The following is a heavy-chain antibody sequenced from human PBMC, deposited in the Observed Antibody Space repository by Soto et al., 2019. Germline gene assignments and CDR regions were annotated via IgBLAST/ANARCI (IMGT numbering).Heavy chain of an antibody. V-gene: IGHV3-21*01. CDR2: INPTSRYV. D-gene: IGHD3-9*01. CDR3: ARHETRLTGDGFDI. J-gene: IGHJ3*02. Sequence: EVQLLESGGGLVNPGGSLRLSCATSGFTFSSYSMDWVRQAPGKGLEWVSSINPTSRYVFYADSVRGRFTISRDYAGNSRHLQMNGLRGEDTAVYYCARHETRLTGDGFDIWGRGTVVTVSS. CDR1: GFTFSSYS.